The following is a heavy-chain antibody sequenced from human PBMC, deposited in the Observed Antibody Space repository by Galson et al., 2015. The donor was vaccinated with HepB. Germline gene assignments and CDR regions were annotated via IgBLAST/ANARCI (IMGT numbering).Heavy chain of an antibody. CDR3: ARAPYSGYDFRIY. V-gene: IGHV3-23*01. D-gene: IGHD5-12*01. J-gene: IGHJ4*02. CDR1: GFTFSSYA. CDR2: ISGSGGST. Sequence: SLRLSCAASGFTFSSYAMTWVRQAPGKGLQWVSSISGSGGSTYYADSVKGRFTISRDNSKNTLYLQMNSLRVEDTAVYYCARAPYSGYDFRIYWGQGTLVTVSS.